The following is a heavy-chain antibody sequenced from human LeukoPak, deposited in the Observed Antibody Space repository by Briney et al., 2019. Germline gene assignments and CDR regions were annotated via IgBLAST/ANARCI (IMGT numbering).Heavy chain of an antibody. D-gene: IGHD2-15*01. J-gene: IGHJ6*02. V-gene: IGHV1-69*04. CDR1: GGTFSSYA. Sequence: AASVKVSCKASGGTFSSYAISWVRQAPGQGLEWMGRIIPIFGIANYAQKFQGRVTITADKSTSTAYMELSSLRSEDTAVYYCARTGTYCSGGSCYWGYYYYGMDAWGQGTTVTVSS. CDR3: ARTGTYCSGGSCYWGYYYYGMDA. CDR2: IIPIFGIA.